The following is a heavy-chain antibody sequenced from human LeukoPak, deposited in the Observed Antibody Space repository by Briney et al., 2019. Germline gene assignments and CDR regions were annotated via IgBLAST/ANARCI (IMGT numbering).Heavy chain of an antibody. Sequence: GGSLRLSCAASGFTFSSYAMHWVRQAPGKGLEWVAVVWYDGSKTYSADSVKGRITISRDDSKNTLYLEMNSLRAEDTAVYYCARGVDYYDSGGTIYYWGQGTLVTVSS. V-gene: IGHV3-33*01. J-gene: IGHJ4*02. CDR1: GFTFSSYA. CDR2: VWYDGSKT. D-gene: IGHD3-22*01. CDR3: ARGVDYYDSGGTIYY.